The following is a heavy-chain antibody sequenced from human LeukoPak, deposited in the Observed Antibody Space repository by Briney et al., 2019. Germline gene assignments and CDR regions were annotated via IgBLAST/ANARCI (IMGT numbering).Heavy chain of an antibody. D-gene: IGHD5-24*01. J-gene: IGHJ4*02. CDR3: ARGDGYNLIDY. V-gene: IGHV3-74*01. Sequence: GGSLRLSCAASGFTFSSYWMHWVRQAPGRGLVWVSRINSDGSSTSYADSVKGRFTISRDNAKNTLYLQMNSLRAEDTAVYYCARGDGYNLIDYWGQGTLVTVSS. CDR2: INSDGSST. CDR1: GFTFSSYW.